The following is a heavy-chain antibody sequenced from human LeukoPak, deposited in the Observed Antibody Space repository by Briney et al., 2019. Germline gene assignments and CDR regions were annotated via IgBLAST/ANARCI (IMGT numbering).Heavy chain of an antibody. J-gene: IGHJ1*01. V-gene: IGHV4-39*01. CDR1: GGSISSSSYY. CDR3: ARQSKGIIVITDFQH. D-gene: IGHD3-22*01. CDR2: IYYSGNT. Sequence: KPSETLSLTCTVSGGSISSSSYYWGWIRQPPGKGLEWIGSIYYSGNTYYSPSLKSRVTISVDTSKNQFSLKLSSVTAADTAVYYCARQSKGIIVITDFQHWGQGTLVTVSS.